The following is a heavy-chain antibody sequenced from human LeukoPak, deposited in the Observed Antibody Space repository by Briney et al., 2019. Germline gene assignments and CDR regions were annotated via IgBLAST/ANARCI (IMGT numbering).Heavy chain of an antibody. V-gene: IGHV3-7*01. CDR3: GVAGTSNYYYGMDV. CDR2: IKQDGSEK. Sequence: PGGSLRLSCAASGFTFSSYWMSWVRQAPGKGLEWVANIKQDGSEKYYVDSVKGRFTISRDNAKNSLYLQMNSLRAEDTAVYYCGVAGTSNYYYGMDVWGQGTTVTVSS. D-gene: IGHD6-19*01. J-gene: IGHJ6*02. CDR1: GFTFSSYW.